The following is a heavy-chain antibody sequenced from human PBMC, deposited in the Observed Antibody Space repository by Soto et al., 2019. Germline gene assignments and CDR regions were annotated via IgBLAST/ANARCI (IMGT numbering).Heavy chain of an antibody. CDR3: ARGSYYYDSSGYYHY. D-gene: IGHD3-22*01. V-gene: IGHV1-69*13. CDR1: GGTFGSYA. Sequence: SVKVSCKTSGGTFGSYAISWVRQAPGQGLEWMGGIIPIFSTPNYAQKFQGRVTITADESTSTAYMELSSLRSEDTAVYYCARGSYYYDSSGYYHYWGQGTLVTVSS. CDR2: IIPIFSTP. J-gene: IGHJ4*02.